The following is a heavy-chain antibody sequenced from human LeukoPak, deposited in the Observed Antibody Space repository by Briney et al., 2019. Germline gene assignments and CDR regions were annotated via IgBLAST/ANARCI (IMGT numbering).Heavy chain of an antibody. V-gene: IGHV3-7*01. J-gene: IGHJ5*02. CDR3: ARVSGSGSYNWFDP. D-gene: IGHD3-10*01. Sequence: PGGSLRLSCAASGFTFSSYWMSWVRQAPGKGLEWVANIKQDGSEKYYVDSVKGRFTISRDNAKNSLYLQMSSLRAEDTAVYYCARVSGSGSYNWFDPWGQGTLVTVSS. CDR2: IKQDGSEK. CDR1: GFTFSSYW.